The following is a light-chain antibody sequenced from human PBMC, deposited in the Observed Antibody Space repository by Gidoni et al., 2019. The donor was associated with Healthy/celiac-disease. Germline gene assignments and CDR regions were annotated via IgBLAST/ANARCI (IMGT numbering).Light chain of an antibody. CDR3: SSYTSSSTLV. V-gene: IGLV2-14*03. J-gene: IGLJ3*02. Sequence: QSALTQPASVSGSPGQSITISCTGTSRDVGRSNSSSWYQQPPGKAPKLMIYDVSNRPAGVSTRFSGSKSGNTASLTISGLQAEDEADYYCSSYTSSSTLVFGGGTKLTVL. CDR1: SRDVGRSNS. CDR2: DVS.